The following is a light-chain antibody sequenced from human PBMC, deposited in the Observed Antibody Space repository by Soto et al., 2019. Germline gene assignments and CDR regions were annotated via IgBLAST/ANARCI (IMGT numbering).Light chain of an antibody. CDR3: CSYAGSGTFV. CDR2: EDS. J-gene: IGLJ1*01. CDR1: SSDIGNYNT. V-gene: IGLV2-23*01. Sequence: QSVLTQPASVSGSPGQSITISCSGTSSDIGNYNTVSWYQHHPGRAPQLIIYEDSKRPSGVSDRFSGSKSGNTASLTISGLQAEGEADYYCCSYAGSGTFVFGTGTKVTVL.